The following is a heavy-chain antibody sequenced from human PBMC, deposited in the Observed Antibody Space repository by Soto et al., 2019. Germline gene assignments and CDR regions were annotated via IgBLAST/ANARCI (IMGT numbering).Heavy chain of an antibody. CDR1: GFTFSSYA. J-gene: IGHJ3*02. V-gene: IGHV3-23*01. Sequence: EVQLLESGGGLVQPGGSLRLSCAAPGFTFSSYAMTWVRQTPGQGLRWVSTVTAGGDNTYHADSVKGRFTISRDTSKNTLYLQMNSLRVEDTAIYHCARLYSRAYDIWGQGTMVTVSS. CDR3: ARLYSRAYDI. CDR2: VTAGGDNT. D-gene: IGHD2-15*01.